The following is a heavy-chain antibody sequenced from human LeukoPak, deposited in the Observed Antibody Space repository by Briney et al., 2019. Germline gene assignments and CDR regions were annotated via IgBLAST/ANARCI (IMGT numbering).Heavy chain of an antibody. V-gene: IGHV3-53*01. CDR2: IYSGGST. J-gene: IGHJ3*02. CDR1: GFTVSSNY. CDR3: ARVGVVPAAIPDGFDI. Sequence: GGSLRLSCAASGFTVSSNYMSWVRQAPGKGLEWVSDIYSGGSTYYADSVKGRFTISRDNSKNTLYLQMNSLTAEDTAVYYCARVGVVPAAIPDGFDIWGQGTMVTVSS. D-gene: IGHD2-2*01.